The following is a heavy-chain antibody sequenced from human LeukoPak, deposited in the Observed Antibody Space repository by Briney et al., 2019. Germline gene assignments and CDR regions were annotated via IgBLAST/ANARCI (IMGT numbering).Heavy chain of an antibody. Sequence: SETLSLTCTVSGGSISSSSYYWGWIRQPPGKGLEWIGSIYYSGSTYYNPSLKSRVTISVDTSKNQFSLKLSSVTAADTAVYYCARHFAAEAFTPLNYWGQGTLVTVSS. J-gene: IGHJ4*02. CDR2: IYYSGST. CDR1: GGSISSSSYY. V-gene: IGHV4-39*01. CDR3: ARHFAAEAFTPLNY. D-gene: IGHD2-15*01.